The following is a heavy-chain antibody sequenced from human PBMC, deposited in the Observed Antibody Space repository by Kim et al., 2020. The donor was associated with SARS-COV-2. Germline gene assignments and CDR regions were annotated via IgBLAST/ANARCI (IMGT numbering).Heavy chain of an antibody. CDR3: ARERDIAAAGSLDY. Sequence: ADSGKALFPISRANAKNLLYLEMNSLRAEDTAVYYCARERDIAAAGSLDYWGQGTLVTVSS. D-gene: IGHD6-13*01. J-gene: IGHJ4*02. V-gene: IGHV3-21*01.